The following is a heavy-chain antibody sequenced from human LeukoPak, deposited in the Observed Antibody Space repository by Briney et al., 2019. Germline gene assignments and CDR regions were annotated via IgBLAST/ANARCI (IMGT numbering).Heavy chain of an antibody. CDR3: ARDRMGYGGTLFDP. D-gene: IGHD4-23*01. J-gene: IGHJ5*02. CDR2: MNPNSGNT. V-gene: IGHV1-8*03. CDR1: GYTFTSYD. Sequence: GASVKVSCKASGYTFTSYDINWVRQATGQGLEWMGWMNPNSGNTGYAQKFQGRVTITRNTSISTAYKELSRLRSDDTAVYYCARDRMGYGGTLFDPWGQGTLVTVSS.